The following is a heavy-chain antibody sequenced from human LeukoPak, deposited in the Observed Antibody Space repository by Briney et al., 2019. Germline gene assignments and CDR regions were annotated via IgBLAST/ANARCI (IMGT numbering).Heavy chain of an antibody. CDR3: AKYGGKPPDAFDI. Sequence: PGGSLRLSCAASGFTVSSKYMSWVRQAPGKGLEWVSVIYSGGSTYYADSVKGRFTISRHNSKNTLYLQMNSLTAEDTAVYYCAKYGGKPPDAFDIWGQGTMVTVSS. CDR1: GFTVSSKY. CDR2: IYSGGST. V-gene: IGHV3-53*04. J-gene: IGHJ3*02. D-gene: IGHD4-23*01.